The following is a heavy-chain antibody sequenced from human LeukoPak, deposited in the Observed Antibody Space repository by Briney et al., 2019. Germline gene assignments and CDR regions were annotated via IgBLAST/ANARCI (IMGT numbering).Heavy chain of an antibody. CDR1: GYTFTSYD. CDR3: ARDGDYYDTPDAFDI. Sequence: SVKVSCKASGYTFTSYDISWVRQAPGQGLEWMGRIIPILGIANYAQKFQGRVTITADKSTSTAYMELSSLRSEDTAVYYCARDGDYYDTPDAFDIWGQGTMVTVSS. D-gene: IGHD3-22*01. J-gene: IGHJ3*02. V-gene: IGHV1-69*04. CDR2: IIPILGIA.